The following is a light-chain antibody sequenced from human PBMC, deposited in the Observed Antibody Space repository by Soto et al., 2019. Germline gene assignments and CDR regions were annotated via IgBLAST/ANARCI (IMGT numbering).Light chain of an antibody. V-gene: IGKV2-28*01. CDR2: LGS. Sequence: DIVMTQSPLSLPVTPGEPASISCRARQSLRNSNGYNYLDGELQNPGQSPQLLVYLGSNRASGVTARFSGSGSVTDFTLKINRVYAEDVGVYYCMQALQTPWTCGQGTKVEIK. J-gene: IGKJ1*01. CDR1: QSLRNSNGYNY. CDR3: MQALQTPWT.